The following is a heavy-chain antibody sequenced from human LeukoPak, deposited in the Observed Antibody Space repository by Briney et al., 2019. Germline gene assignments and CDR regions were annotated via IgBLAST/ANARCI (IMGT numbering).Heavy chain of an antibody. Sequence: KSSETLSLTCAVYGGSFSGYYWSWIRQPPGKGLEWIGEINHSGSTNYNPSLKSRVTISVDASKNQFSLKLSSVTAADTAVYYCATLTGYSSESWFDPWGQGIRVSVSS. D-gene: IGHD3-9*01. J-gene: IGHJ5*02. CDR1: GGSFSGYY. CDR3: ATLTGYSSESWFDP. CDR2: INHSGST. V-gene: IGHV4-34*01.